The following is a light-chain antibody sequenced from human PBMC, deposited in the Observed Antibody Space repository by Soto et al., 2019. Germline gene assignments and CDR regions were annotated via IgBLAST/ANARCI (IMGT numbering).Light chain of an antibody. CDR3: SSFAGNNNLV. CDR1: SSDVGGYNY. J-gene: IGLJ2*01. V-gene: IGLV2-8*01. Sequence: QSALTQPPSASGSPGQSVTISCTGTSSDVGGYNYVSWYQQHPGKAPKLMISEVSKWPSGVPDRCSGSKSGNTASLTVSGLQAEDEADYYCSSFAGNNNLVFGGGTKLTVL. CDR2: EVS.